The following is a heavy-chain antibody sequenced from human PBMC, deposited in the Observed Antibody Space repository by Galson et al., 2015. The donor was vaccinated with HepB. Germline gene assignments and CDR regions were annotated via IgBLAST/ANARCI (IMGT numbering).Heavy chain of an antibody. D-gene: IGHD3-10*01. CDR1: GYTFTSYA. CDR3: ARVGGAMVRGVHY. Sequence: SVKVSCKASGYTFTSYAMHWVRQAPGQRLEWMGWINAGNGNTKYSQKFQGRVTITRDTSASTAYMELSSLRSEDTAVYYCARVGGAMVRGVHYWGQGTLVTVSS. CDR2: INAGNGNT. J-gene: IGHJ4*02. V-gene: IGHV1-3*01.